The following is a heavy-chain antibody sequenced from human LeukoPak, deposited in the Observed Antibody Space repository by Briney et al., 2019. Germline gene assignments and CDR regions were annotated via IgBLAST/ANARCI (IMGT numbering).Heavy chain of an antibody. V-gene: IGHV3-30*03. Sequence: PGGSLRLSCAASGFTFSSYGMHWVRQAPGKGLEWVAVISYDGSNKYYADSVKGRFTISRDNSKNTLYLQMNSLRAADTPVYYCARIGGSSTTAYYYSGMDVWGQGTTVTVSS. CDR2: ISYDGSNK. J-gene: IGHJ6*02. D-gene: IGHD1-26*01. CDR1: GFTFSSYG. CDR3: ARIGGSSTTAYYYSGMDV.